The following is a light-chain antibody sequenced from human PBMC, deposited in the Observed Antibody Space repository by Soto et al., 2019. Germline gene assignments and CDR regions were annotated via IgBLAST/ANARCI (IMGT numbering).Light chain of an antibody. Sequence: EIVMTQSPATLSVSPGERATLSCRASQSVSNFLAWYQQKPGQAPRLLIYDASNRATGIPVRFSGSGSGTDFTLTISSLQSEDFAVYYCQQYNNWPPITFGQGTRLEIK. J-gene: IGKJ5*01. V-gene: IGKV3D-15*01. CDR2: DAS. CDR1: QSVSNF. CDR3: QQYNNWPPIT.